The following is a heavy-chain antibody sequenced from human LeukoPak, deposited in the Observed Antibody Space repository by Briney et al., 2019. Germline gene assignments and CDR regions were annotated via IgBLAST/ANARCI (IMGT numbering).Heavy chain of an antibody. J-gene: IGHJ6*02. V-gene: IGHV3-49*04. CDR2: IRSKAYGGTT. CDR1: GFTFGDYA. CDR3: TRAGVGMGDFHYYYGMDV. D-gene: IGHD3-16*01. Sequence: PGGSLRLSCTASGFTFGDYAMSWVGQAPGKGLQWVGFIRSKAYGGTTEYAASVKGRFTISRDDSKSIAYLQMNSLKTEDTAVYYCTRAGVGMGDFHYYYGMDVWGQGTTVTVSS.